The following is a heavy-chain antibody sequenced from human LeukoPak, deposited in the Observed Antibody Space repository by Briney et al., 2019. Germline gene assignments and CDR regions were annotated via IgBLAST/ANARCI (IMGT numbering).Heavy chain of an antibody. CDR3: ARATSSNDIDY. V-gene: IGHV4-59*01. D-gene: IGHD6-13*01. CDR2: IYYSGST. CDR1: GGSISSYY. J-gene: IGHJ4*02. Sequence: PSETLSLTCTVSGGSISSYYWSWLRQPPGKGLEWIGYIYYSGSTNYNPSLTSRVTISVDTSKNQFSLKLSSVTAADTAVYYCARATSSNDIDYWGQGTLVTVSS.